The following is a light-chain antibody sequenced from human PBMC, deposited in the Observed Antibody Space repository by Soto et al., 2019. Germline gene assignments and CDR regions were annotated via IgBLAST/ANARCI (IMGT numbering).Light chain of an antibody. Sequence: QSALTQPASVSGSPGQSITISCTGTSSDVGGYDFVSWYQQHPGKAPKLMIYEVKNRPSGVSIRFSGSKSGNTASLTIAGLQTDDEAYYYCISYTGMNALVIGGGTKLTVL. V-gene: IGLV2-14*01. CDR3: ISYTGMNALV. CDR1: SSDVGGYDF. CDR2: EVK. J-gene: IGLJ2*01.